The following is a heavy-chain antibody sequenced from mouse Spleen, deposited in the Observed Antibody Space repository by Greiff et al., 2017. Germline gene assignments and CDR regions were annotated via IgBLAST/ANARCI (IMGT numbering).Heavy chain of an antibody. CDR1: GYSFTGYY. D-gene: IGHD2-4*01. CDR2: INPSTGGT. Sequence: VQLQQSGPELVKPGASVKISCKASGYSFTGYYMNWVKQSPEKSLEWIGEINPSTGGTTYNQKFKAKATLTVDKSSSTAYMQLKSLTSEDSAVYYCARSMITTWAYWGQGTLVTVSA. CDR3: ARSMITTWAY. V-gene: IGHV1-42*01. J-gene: IGHJ3*01.